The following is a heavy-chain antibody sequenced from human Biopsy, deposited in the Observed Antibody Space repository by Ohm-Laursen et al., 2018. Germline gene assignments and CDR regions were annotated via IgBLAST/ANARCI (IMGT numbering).Heavy chain of an antibody. J-gene: IGHJ6*02. CDR1: GFTFSSSA. Sequence: GASVKVSCKASGFTFSSSAVQWVRQARGQRLEWIGWIVVGSGHTNYAQKFQERVTITRDMSTSTAYMELTSLRSEDTAAYYCAATSTLYYYYYAMDVWDQGTTITVSS. CDR3: AATSTLYYYYYAMDV. V-gene: IGHV1-58*01. CDR2: IVVGSGHT.